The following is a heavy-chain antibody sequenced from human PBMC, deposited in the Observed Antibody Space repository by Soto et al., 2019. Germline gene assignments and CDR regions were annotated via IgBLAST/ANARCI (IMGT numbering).Heavy chain of an antibody. Sequence: PSETLSLTCPVSGGSISSGGYYWSWIRQHPGKGLEWIGYIYYSGSTYYNPSLKSRVTISVDTSKNQFSLKLSSVTAADTAVYYCARFSATLIDYWGQGTLVTVSS. CDR2: IYYSGST. CDR3: ARFSATLIDY. CDR1: GGSISSGGYY. V-gene: IGHV4-31*03. J-gene: IGHJ4*02. D-gene: IGHD5-12*01.